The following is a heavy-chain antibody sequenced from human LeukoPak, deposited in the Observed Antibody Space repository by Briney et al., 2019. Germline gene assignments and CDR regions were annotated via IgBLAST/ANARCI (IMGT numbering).Heavy chain of an antibody. CDR2: IWYDGSNK. CDR1: GFTFSSYG. J-gene: IGHJ4*02. Sequence: GGSLRLSWAASGFTFSSYGMHWVRQAPGKGLEWVAVIWYDGSNKYYADSVEGRFTISRDNSKNTLYLQMNSLRAEDTAVYYCARGGPAPPLDYWGQGTLVTVSS. V-gene: IGHV3-33*01. D-gene: IGHD2-2*01. CDR3: ARGGPAPPLDY.